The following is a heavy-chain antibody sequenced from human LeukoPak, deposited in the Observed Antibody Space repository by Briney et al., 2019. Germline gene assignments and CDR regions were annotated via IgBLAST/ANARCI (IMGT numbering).Heavy chain of an antibody. CDR3: AKDPWGIVVVPAARNWFDP. V-gene: IGHV3-66*01. CDR2: IYSGNNT. J-gene: IGHJ5*02. Sequence: GGSLRLSCAASGFVVSDNYISWVRQAPGKGLEWISIIYSGNNTSYTDSVKGRFIISRDNSKNMVYLQMNSLRAEDTAVYYCAKDPWGIVVVPAARNWFDPWGQGTLVTVSS. D-gene: IGHD2-2*01. CDR1: GFVVSDNY.